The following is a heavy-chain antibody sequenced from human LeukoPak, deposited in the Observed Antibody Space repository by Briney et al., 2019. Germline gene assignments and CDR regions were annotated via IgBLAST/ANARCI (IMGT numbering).Heavy chain of an antibody. V-gene: IGHV4-59*12. D-gene: IGHD1-26*01. J-gene: IGHJ2*01. CDR3: ASQYSGSYYDWYFDL. Sequence: PSETLSLTCTVSGGSISSYYWSWIRQPPGEGLEWIGYIYYSGSTNYNPSLKSRVTISVDTSKNQFSLRLSSVTAADTAVYYCASQYSGSYYDWYFDLWGRGTLVTVSS. CDR1: GGSISSYY. CDR2: IYYSGST.